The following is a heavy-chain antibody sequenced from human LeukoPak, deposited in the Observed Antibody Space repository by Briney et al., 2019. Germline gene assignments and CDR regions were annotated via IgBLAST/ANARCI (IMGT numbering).Heavy chain of an antibody. CDR2: ISSSSSYI. D-gene: IGHD3-3*01. CDR1: GFTFSSYS. J-gene: IGHJ5*02. V-gene: IGHV3-21*01. CDR3: ARELTIFGVETGGFDP. Sequence: PGGSLRLSCAASGFTFSSYSMNWVRQAPGKGLEWVSSISSSSSYIYYADSAKGRFTISRDNAKNSLYLQMNSLRAEDTAVYYCARELTIFGVETGGFDPWGQGTLVTVSS.